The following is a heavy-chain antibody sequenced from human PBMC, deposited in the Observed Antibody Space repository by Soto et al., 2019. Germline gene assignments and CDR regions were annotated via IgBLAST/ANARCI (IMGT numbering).Heavy chain of an antibody. CDR1: GFTFISCA. J-gene: IGHJ6*02. D-gene: IGHD1-26*01. Sequence: PGGSLRLSCAASGFTFISCAMGWVLQAPWKGLEWVSDIIDSGGSTYYADAVKGRFTISRDNSKSTLYLQMNSLRAEDTAVYYCGKGRSYYYYYGVDVWGQGTTVTVSS. CDR3: GKGRSYYYYYGVDV. CDR2: IIDSGGST. V-gene: IGHV3-23*01.